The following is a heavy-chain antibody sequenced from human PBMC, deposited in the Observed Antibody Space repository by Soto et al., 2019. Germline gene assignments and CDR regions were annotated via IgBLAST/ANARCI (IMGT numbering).Heavy chain of an antibody. Sequence: QVQLVQSGSEVKKPGSSVKVSCKASGVTFSSYAISWVRQAPGQGLEWMGGIIPIFGTANYAQKFQGRVTITEDESTSTAYMEMSSLRSEDTAVYYCARAVVPAASYYYYGMYVWGQGTTLTVAS. CDR1: GVTFSSYA. J-gene: IGHJ6*02. CDR3: ARAVVPAASYYYYGMYV. CDR2: IIPIFGTA. D-gene: IGHD2-2*01. V-gene: IGHV1-69*01.